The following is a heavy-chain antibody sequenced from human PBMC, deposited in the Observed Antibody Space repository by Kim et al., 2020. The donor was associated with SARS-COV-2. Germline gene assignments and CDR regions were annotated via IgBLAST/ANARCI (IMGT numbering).Heavy chain of an antibody. CDR3: ARLGGLATIALDY. V-gene: IGHV4-39*01. J-gene: IGHJ4*02. D-gene: IGHD5-12*01. Sequence: YNPSLKSRVTISVDTSKNQFSLKLSSVTAADTAVYYCARLGGLATIALDYWGQGTLVTVSS.